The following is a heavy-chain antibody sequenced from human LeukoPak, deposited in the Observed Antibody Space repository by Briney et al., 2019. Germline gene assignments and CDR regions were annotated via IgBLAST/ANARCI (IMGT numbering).Heavy chain of an antibody. J-gene: IGHJ4*02. V-gene: IGHV1-8*01. CDR1: GYTFTSYD. CDR2: MNPNSGNT. Sequence: ASVKVSCKASGYTFTSYDINWVRQATGQGLEWMGWMNPNSGNTGYEQKFQGRVTMTRNTSISTAYMELSSLRSEDTAVYYCARVYSSSSDLDYWGQGTLVTVSS. CDR3: ARVYSSSSDLDY. D-gene: IGHD6-6*01.